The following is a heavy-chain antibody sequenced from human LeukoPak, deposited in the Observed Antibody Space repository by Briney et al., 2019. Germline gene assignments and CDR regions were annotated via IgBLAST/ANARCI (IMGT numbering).Heavy chain of an antibody. V-gene: IGHV3-23*01. CDR2: ISGSGGST. D-gene: IGHD3-16*02. CDR3: AKDPQGNYVWGNDRPKNSQGY. Sequence: PGGSLRLSCAASGFTFSSYAMSWVRQAPGKGLEWVSAISGSGGSTYYADSVKGRFTISRDNSKNTLYLQMNSLRAEDTAVYYCAKDPQGNYVWGNDRPKNSQGYCGQGTLVTVSS. J-gene: IGHJ4*02. CDR1: GFTFSSYA.